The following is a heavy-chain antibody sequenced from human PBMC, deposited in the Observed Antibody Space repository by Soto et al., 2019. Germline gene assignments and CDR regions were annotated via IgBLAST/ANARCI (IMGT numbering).Heavy chain of an antibody. V-gene: IGHV3-21*01. CDR2: ISSSSSYI. CDR1: GFTFSSYS. Sequence: GGSLRLSCAASGFTFSSYSMNWVRQAPGKGLEWVSSISSSSSYIYYADSVKGRFTISRDNAKNPLYLQMNSLRAEDTAVYYCARDTGVRWLQSYFDYWGQGTLVTVSS. J-gene: IGHJ4*02. CDR3: ARDTGVRWLQSYFDY. D-gene: IGHD4-4*01.